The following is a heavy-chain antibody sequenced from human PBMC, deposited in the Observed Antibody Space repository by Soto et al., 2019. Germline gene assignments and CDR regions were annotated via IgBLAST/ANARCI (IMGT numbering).Heavy chain of an antibody. J-gene: IGHJ3*02. CDR1: GFTFRNAW. CDR2: IKSIVNGGTA. Sequence: PGGSLRLSCGASGFTFRNAWMTWVRQSPGKGLEWVGRIKSIVNGGTADYAANVKGRFSISRDDSKNMVYLQMNSLQTEDTALYYCITNDDSGSPFVRPHWDDGFEIWGQGRMVT. V-gene: IGHV3-15*01. D-gene: IGHD1-26*01. CDR3: ITNDDSGSPFVRPHWDDGFEI.